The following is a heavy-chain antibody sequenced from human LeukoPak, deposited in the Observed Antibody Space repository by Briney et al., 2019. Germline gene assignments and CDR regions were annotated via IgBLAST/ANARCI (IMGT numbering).Heavy chain of an antibody. D-gene: IGHD5-18*01. Sequence: SETLSLTCTVSGGSISNYYWSWIRQPPGKGLEWIGYIHHSESTNYNPSLVSRAFISVDSSKNQVSLRLDSVTAADSAVYHCARHLSGTTMAHYIDLWGQGTLVTVSS. CDR1: GGSISNYY. CDR2: IHHSEST. J-gene: IGHJ4*02. V-gene: IGHV4-59*08. CDR3: ARHLSGTTMAHYIDL.